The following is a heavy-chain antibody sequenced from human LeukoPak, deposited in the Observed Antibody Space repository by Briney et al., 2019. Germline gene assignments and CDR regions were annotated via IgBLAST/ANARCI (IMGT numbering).Heavy chain of an antibody. D-gene: IGHD1-26*01. Sequence: SVKVSCKGSGGTFSRYAISWVRQAPGQGLEWMGGIIPFHGTPNYAQKFQGRVTITADESTSTAYMELSSLRSEDTAVYYCARDSVGATRGYYYYYYMDVWGKGTTVTVSS. J-gene: IGHJ6*03. CDR2: IIPFHGTP. V-gene: IGHV1-69*13. CDR3: ARDSVGATRGYYYYYYMDV. CDR1: GGTFSRYA.